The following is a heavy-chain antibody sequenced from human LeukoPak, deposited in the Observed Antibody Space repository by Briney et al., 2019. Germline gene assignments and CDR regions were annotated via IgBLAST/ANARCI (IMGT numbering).Heavy chain of an antibody. CDR3: ARVGSLWFGEPILSNDAFDI. D-gene: IGHD3-10*01. Sequence: ASVKVSCKASGYTFTGYYMHWVRQAPGQGLEWMGWINPNSGGTNYAQKFQGRVTMTRDTSISTAYMELSRLRSDDTAVYYCARVGSLWFGEPILSNDAFDIWGQGTMVTVSS. CDR1: GYTFTGYY. CDR2: INPNSGGT. V-gene: IGHV1-2*02. J-gene: IGHJ3*02.